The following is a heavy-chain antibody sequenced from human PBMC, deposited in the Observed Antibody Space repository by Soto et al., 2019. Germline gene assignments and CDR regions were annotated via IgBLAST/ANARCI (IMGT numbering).Heavy chain of an antibody. CDR3: ARAERAEALVFPQVGNWFEP. Sequence: SETLSLTCTVSGVSISTGGYYWSWIRQHPGKGLEWIGNIYYSGRTYYNPSLKSRVILSVDTSKNHFSLNLRSLTAADSAMYYCARAERAEALVFPQVGNWFEPWGQGPRLTVS. D-gene: IGHD5-18*01. CDR2: IYYSGRT. V-gene: IGHV4-31*03. CDR1: GVSISTGGYY. J-gene: IGHJ5*02.